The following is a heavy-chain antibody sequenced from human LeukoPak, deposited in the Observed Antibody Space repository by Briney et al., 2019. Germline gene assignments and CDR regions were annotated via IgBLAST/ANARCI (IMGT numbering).Heavy chain of an antibody. CDR1: GFTFDDYA. CDR2: ISGSGGST. Sequence: PGGSLRLSCAASGFTFDDYAMHWVRHAPGKGLEWVSAISGSGGSTYYADSVKGRFTISRDNSKNTLYLQMNSLRAEDTAVYYCAGIVVIITTWGYDYWGQGTLVTVSS. D-gene: IGHD3-22*01. V-gene: IGHV3-23*01. CDR3: AGIVVIITTWGYDY. J-gene: IGHJ4*02.